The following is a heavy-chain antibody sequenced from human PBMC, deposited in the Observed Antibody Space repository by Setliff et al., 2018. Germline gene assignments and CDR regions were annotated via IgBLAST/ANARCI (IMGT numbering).Heavy chain of an antibody. CDR2: INQGGSDQ. CDR1: GFTFSSLW. CDR3: ARDVFDFRTGQAGP. V-gene: IGHV3-7*01. Sequence: GGSLRLSCSASGFTFSSLWMAWVRQAPGKGLEWVANINQGGSDQFYVESVRGRFTISRDNAKNSLYLQMNSLRVEDTAVYYCARDVFDFRTGQAGPWGQGTLVT. J-gene: IGHJ5*02. D-gene: IGHD3-3*01.